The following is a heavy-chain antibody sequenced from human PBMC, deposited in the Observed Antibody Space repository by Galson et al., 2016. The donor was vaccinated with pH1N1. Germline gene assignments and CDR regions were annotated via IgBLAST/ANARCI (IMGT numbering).Heavy chain of an antibody. J-gene: IGHJ4*02. CDR3: ARNGYGDYVGYFDY. D-gene: IGHD4-17*01. CDR1: GFSLRTSGGG. V-gene: IGHV2-5*02. Sequence: PALVKPTQTLTLTCTFSGFSLRTSGGGVGWIRQPPGKALEWLALIYLADDMRYSPSLKSRLTITKDTSKNQVVLTITNMDPVDTATYYCARNGYGDYVGYFDYWGQGTLVTVSS. CDR2: IYLADDM.